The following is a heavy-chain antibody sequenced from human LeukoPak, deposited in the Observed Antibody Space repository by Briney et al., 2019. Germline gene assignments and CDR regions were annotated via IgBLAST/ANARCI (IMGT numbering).Heavy chain of an antibody. CDR3: AKNSGEQTLGWDDSSEDAFDI. Sequence: GGSLRLSCAASGFTFSTYGMHWVRQAPGKGLEWVAGISYDGSNKYYADSVKGRFTISRENFKNTLYLQMNSLRAEDTVVYYCAKNSGEQTLGWDDSSEDAFDIWGQGTMVTVSS. D-gene: IGHD3-22*01. V-gene: IGHV3-30*18. J-gene: IGHJ3*02. CDR2: ISYDGSNK. CDR1: GFTFSTYG.